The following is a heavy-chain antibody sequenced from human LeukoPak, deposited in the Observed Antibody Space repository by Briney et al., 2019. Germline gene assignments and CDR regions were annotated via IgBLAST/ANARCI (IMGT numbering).Heavy chain of an antibody. CDR1: GFTFSSYA. Sequence: GGSLGLSCAASGFTFSSYAMSWVRQAPGKGLEWVSAISGSGGSTYYADSVKGRFTISRDNSKNTLHLQMNSPRAEDTAIYYCAKGLTSVYYFDYWGQGTLVTVSS. V-gene: IGHV3-23*01. CDR3: AKGLTSVYYFDY. J-gene: IGHJ4*02. CDR2: ISGSGGST. D-gene: IGHD2-8*01.